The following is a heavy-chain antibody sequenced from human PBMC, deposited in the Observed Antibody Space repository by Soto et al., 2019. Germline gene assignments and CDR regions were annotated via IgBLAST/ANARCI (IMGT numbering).Heavy chain of an antibody. Sequence: GGSLRLSCAASGFTFSSYAMSWVRQAPGKGLEWVSAISGSGGSTYYADSVKGRFTISRDNSKNTLYLQMNSLRAEDTAVYYCAKDLSPMIVVTVCHYWGQGALVTVSS. CDR3: AKDLSPMIVVTVCHY. CDR2: ISGSGGST. CDR1: GFTFSSYA. D-gene: IGHD3-22*01. V-gene: IGHV3-23*01. J-gene: IGHJ4*02.